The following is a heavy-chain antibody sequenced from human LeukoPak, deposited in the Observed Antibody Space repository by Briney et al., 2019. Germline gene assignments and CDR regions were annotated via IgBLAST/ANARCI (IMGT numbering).Heavy chain of an antibody. J-gene: IGHJ3*02. CDR1: GFTFSSYG. D-gene: IGHD6-6*01. Sequence: TGGALRLSCADSGFTFSSYGMRWVRQAPGKGLEWVAVISYDGSNKYYADSVKGRFTISRDNSKNTLYLQVNSLRAEDTAVYYFVVDAFDIWGQGTMVTVSS. CDR3: VVDAFDI. V-gene: IGHV3-30*03. CDR2: ISYDGSNK.